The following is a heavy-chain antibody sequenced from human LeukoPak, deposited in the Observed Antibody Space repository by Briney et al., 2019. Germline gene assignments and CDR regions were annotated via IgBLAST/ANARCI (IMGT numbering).Heavy chain of an antibody. Sequence: ETLSLTCTVSGGSISTYYWSWVRQAPGKGLEWVANIKQDGSEKYYVDSVKGRFTISRDNAKNSLYLQMNSLRAEDTAVYYCARDYYDSSGYYYFDYWGQGTLVTVSS. CDR1: GGSISTYY. D-gene: IGHD3-22*01. CDR2: IKQDGSEK. J-gene: IGHJ4*02. CDR3: ARDYYDSSGYYYFDY. V-gene: IGHV3-7*01.